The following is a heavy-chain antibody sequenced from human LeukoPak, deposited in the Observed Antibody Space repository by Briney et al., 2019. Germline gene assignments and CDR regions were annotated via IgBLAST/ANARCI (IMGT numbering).Heavy chain of an antibody. D-gene: IGHD3-16*01. CDR3: ARVGRGDYVWGSYSFDY. CDR1: GGSISSYY. J-gene: IGHJ4*02. Sequence: SETLSLTCTVSGGSISSYYWSWIRQPPGKGLEWIGYISHSGNTNYNPSLKSRVAISLDTSKNQFSLILSSVTAADTAVYYCARVGRGDYVWGSYSFDYWGQGTLVTVSS. V-gene: IGHV4-59*01. CDR2: ISHSGNT.